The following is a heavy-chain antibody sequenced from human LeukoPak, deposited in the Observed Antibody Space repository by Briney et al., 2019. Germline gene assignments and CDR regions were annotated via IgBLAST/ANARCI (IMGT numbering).Heavy chain of an antibody. J-gene: IGHJ4*02. CDR2: INSDGSST. V-gene: IGHV3-74*01. CDR3: AREVVLTGTSVFDS. Sequence: GGSLRLSCVASGFTFNMYWIHWVRQAPGKGLVWVSRINSDGSSTIYADSVKGRFTISRDNAENTVYLQMNSLRAEDTAVYCCAREVVLTGTSVFDSWGQGTVVTVS. CDR1: GFTFNMYW. D-gene: IGHD2-21*02.